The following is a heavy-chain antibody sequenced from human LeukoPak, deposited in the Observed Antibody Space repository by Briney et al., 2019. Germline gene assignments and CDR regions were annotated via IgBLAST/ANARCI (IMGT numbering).Heavy chain of an antibody. Sequence: SETLSLTCTVSGGPISTYQWSWIRQPPGKGLEWIGYIYYTGSTNYNPSLRSRVTISLDTSKNQFSLRVNSVTAADTAVYYCARRTTVTPNWFDPWGQGTLVTVSS. D-gene: IGHD4-17*01. CDR2: IYYTGST. V-gene: IGHV4-59*08. CDR3: ARRTTVTPNWFDP. J-gene: IGHJ5*02. CDR1: GGPISTYQ.